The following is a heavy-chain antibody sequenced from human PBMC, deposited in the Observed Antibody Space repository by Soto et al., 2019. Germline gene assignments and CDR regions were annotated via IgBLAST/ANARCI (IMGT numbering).Heavy chain of an antibody. CDR3: ARSPYMDV. CDR2: INHSGST. Sequence: QVQLQQWGAGLLKPSETLSLTCAVYGGSFSGYYWSWIRQPPGKGLEWIGEINHSGSTNYNPSLKSRVTISVDTSKYQFSLKLSSVTAADTAVYYCARSPYMDVWGKGTTVTVSS. J-gene: IGHJ6*03. V-gene: IGHV4-34*01. CDR1: GGSFSGYY.